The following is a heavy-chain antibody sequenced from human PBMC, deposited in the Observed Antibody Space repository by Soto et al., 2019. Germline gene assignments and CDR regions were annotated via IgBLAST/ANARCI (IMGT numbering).Heavy chain of an antibody. Sequence: ASVKVSCKASGYTFTGYYMHCVRQAPGQGLEWMGWINPNSGGTNYAQKFQGRVTMTWDTSISTAYMELSRLRSDDTAVYYCARDKDSPYCSSTSCHDAFDIWGQGTMVTVSS. J-gene: IGHJ3*02. CDR3: ARDKDSPYCSSTSCHDAFDI. CDR1: GYTFTGYY. D-gene: IGHD2-2*01. CDR2: INPNSGGT. V-gene: IGHV1-2*02.